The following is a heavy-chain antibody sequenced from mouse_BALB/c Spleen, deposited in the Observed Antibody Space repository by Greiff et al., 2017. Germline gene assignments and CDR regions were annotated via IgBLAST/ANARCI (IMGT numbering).Heavy chain of an antibody. CDR1: GFSLTGYG. J-gene: IGHJ4*01. D-gene: IGHD1-1*01. Sequence: QVQLQQSGPGLVAPSQSLSITCTVSGFSLTGYGVNWVRQPPGKGLEWLGMIWGDGSPDYNSALKSRLSISKDNSKSQVFLKMNSLQTDDTARYYCARENGSSYAMDYWGQGTSVTVSS. CDR3: ARENGSSYAMDY. CDR2: IWGDGSP. V-gene: IGHV2-6-7*01.